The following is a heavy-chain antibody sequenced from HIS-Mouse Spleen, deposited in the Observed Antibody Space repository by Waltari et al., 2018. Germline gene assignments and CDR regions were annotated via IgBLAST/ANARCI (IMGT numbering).Heavy chain of an antibody. CDR2: IIPNLGKA. D-gene: IGHD2-2*01. CDR1: GGTFSSYA. Sequence: QVQLVQSGAEVKKPGSSVKVSCKASGGTFSSYAISWVRQAPGQGLEWMGRIIPNLGKATSSQKFQGRVTITGDKSTSTAYMELSSLRSEDTAVYYCARCSPVVPAASSLDYWGQGTLVTVSS. J-gene: IGHJ4*02. V-gene: IGHV1-69*04. CDR3: ARCSPVVPAASSLDY.